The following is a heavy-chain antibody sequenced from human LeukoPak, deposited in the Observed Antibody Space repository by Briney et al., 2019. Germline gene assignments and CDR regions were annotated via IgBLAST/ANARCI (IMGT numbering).Heavy chain of an antibody. CDR3: ARARAFAGYQTH. CDR1: GGSISSYY. J-gene: IGHJ4*02. D-gene: IGHD2-2*01. CDR2: IYYSGST. V-gene: IGHV4-59*12. Sequence: PSETLSLTCTVSGGSISSYYWSWIRQPPGKGLEWIGYIYYSGSTNYNPSLKSRVTISVDTSKNQFSLKLSSVTAADTAVYYCARARAFAGYQTHWGQGTLVTVSS.